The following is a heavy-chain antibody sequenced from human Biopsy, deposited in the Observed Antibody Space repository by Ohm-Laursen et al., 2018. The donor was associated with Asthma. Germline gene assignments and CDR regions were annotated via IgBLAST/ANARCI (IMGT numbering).Heavy chain of an antibody. CDR1: GYTFINFA. CDR3: ARTYCDFLTGQVKDVFGV. CDR2: VNTGNGDT. V-gene: IGHV1-3*04. Sequence: SVKVSCKASGYTFINFAIHWVRQAPGQRLEWMGWVNTGNGDTKYSQKFQGRVTITRNTSASTAYMELRSLRSEDTATYYCARTYCDFLTGQVKDVFGVWGQGTMVTVSS. D-gene: IGHD3-9*01. J-gene: IGHJ3*01.